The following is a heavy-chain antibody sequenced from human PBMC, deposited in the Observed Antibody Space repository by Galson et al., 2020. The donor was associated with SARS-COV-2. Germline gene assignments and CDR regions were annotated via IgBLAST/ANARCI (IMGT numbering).Heavy chain of an antibody. V-gene: IGHV3-15*01. CDR2: IKSNTDGGTT. J-gene: IGHJ3*01. CDR3: TTELYCSSTTCPNAFNF. CDR1: QYTFSSTW. Sequence: GGSLRLSCAVSQYTFSSTWMSWVRQAPGKGLEWVGRIKSNTDGGTTDYAAPVKGRFTISRDDSRNTVFLQMNSLKTEDTAVYYCTTELYCSSTTCPNAFNFWGQGTRVTVS. D-gene: IGHD2-2*01.